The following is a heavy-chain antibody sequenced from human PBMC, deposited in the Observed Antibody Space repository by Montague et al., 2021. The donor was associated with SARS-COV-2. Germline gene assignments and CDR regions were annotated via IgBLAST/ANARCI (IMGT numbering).Heavy chain of an antibody. J-gene: IGHJ4*02. Sequence: SLRLSCAASGFTFSVYSMNWVRQAPGKGLEWVSYISGGGTYTHYADSVKGRFTISRDNAKNSLYLQMNSLRVEDTAVYYCARTWKYQPIGYWGQGTLVTVSS. CDR3: ARTWKYQPIGY. CDR2: ISGGGTYT. D-gene: IGHD2-2*01. CDR1: GFTFSVYS. V-gene: IGHV3-21*01.